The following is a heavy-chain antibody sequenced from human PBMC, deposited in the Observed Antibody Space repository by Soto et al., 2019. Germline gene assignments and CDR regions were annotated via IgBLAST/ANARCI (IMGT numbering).Heavy chain of an antibody. J-gene: IGHJ3*02. D-gene: IGHD2-15*01. Sequence: GGSLRLSCAASGFTFSSYSMNWVRQAPGKGLEWVSYISSSSSTIYYVDSVKGRFTISRDNAKNSLYLQMNSLRAEDTAVYYCARDLPVVVVAATQFGAFDIWGQGTMVTVSS. CDR2: ISSSSSTI. V-gene: IGHV3-48*01. CDR3: ARDLPVVVVAATQFGAFDI. CDR1: GFTFSSYS.